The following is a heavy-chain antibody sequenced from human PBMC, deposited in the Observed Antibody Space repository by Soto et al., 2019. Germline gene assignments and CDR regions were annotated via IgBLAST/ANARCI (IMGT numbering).Heavy chain of an antibody. J-gene: IGHJ4*02. Sequence: PGGSLRLSFAASGFIFTRYSMNWFRQAPGKGLEWVSSISSTTNYIYYGDSMKGRFTISRDNAKNSLYLEMNSLRAEDTAVYYRARESEDLTSNFDYWGQGTLVTVSS. CDR1: GFIFTRYS. CDR3: ARESEDLTSNFDY. CDR2: ISSTTNYI. V-gene: IGHV3-21*06.